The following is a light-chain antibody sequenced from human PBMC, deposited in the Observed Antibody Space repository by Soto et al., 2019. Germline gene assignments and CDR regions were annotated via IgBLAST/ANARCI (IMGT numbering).Light chain of an antibody. J-gene: IGKJ4*01. CDR2: GAT. CDR1: QSFRSN. CDR3: QQSYSTPSLT. Sequence: EILMTQSPATLSVSPGERATLSCRASQSFRSNLAWYQQKPGQAPSLLIFGATTRATGMPARFSGSGSGTEFTLTISSLLPEDFATYFCQQSYSTPSLTFGGGTKVEIK. V-gene: IGKV3-15*01.